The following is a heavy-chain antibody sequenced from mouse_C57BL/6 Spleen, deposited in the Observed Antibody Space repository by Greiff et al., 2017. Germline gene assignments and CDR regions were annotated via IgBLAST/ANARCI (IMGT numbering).Heavy chain of an antibody. Sequence: QVHVKQSGAELARPGASVKLSCKASGYTFTSYGISWVKQRPGQGLAWIGEIYPRSGNTYYNEKFKGKATLTADKSYSTAYMELRSLTSEDSSVYFCAKSAMDYWGQGTSVTVSS. V-gene: IGHV1-81*01. J-gene: IGHJ4*01. CDR1: GYTFTSYG. CDR3: AKSAMDY. CDR2: IYPRSGNT.